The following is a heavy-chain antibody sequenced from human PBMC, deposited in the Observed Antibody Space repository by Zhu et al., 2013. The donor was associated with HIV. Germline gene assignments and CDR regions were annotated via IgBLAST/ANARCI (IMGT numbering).Heavy chain of an antibody. CDR3: ARGGVDYDFWSGYYMRWFDP. D-gene: IGHD3-3*01. Sequence: QVQLVQSGAEVKKPGASVKVSCKASGYTFTSYGISWLRQATGQGLEWMGWMNPNSGNTAYAQKFQGRVAITRNTSISTAYMELSSLRSEDTAVYYCARGGVDYDFWSGYYMRWFDPWGQGTLVTVSS. CDR1: GYTFTSYG. J-gene: IGHJ5*02. CDR2: MNPNSGNT. V-gene: IGHV1-8*01.